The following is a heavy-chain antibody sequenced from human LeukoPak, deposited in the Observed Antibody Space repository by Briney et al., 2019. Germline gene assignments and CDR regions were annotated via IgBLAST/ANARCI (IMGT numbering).Heavy chain of an antibody. J-gene: IGHJ6*02. CDR1: GYTFTSYG. Sequence: ASVKVSCKASGYTFTSYGISWVRQAPGQGLEWMGWISAYNGNTNYAQKLQGRVTMTTDTSTSTAYMELRSLRSDDTAVYYCAATVDYCSGGSCNNHYYGMDVWGQGTTVTVSS. CDR3: AATVDYCSGGSCNNHYYGMDV. V-gene: IGHV1-18*01. D-gene: IGHD2-15*01. CDR2: ISAYNGNT.